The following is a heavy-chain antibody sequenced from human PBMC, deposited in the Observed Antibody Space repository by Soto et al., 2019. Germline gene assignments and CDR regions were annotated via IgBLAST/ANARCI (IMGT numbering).Heavy chain of an antibody. J-gene: IGHJ6*02. Sequence: PGGSLRLSCAASGFTFSGYAMSWVRQAPGKGLEWVSAISGGGGSTYYADSVKGRFTISRDNSKNTLYLQMNSLRDEDTAVYYCAKDKAPRGGTKGIDVWGQGTTVTVSS. D-gene: IGHD2-15*01. CDR2: ISGGGGST. CDR1: GFTFSGYA. V-gene: IGHV3-23*01. CDR3: AKDKAPRGGTKGIDV.